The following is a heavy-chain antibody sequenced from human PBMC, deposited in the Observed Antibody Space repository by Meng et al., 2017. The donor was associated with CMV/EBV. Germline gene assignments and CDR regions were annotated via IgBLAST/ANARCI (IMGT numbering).Heavy chain of an antibody. J-gene: IGHJ5*02. CDR1: GYSFTSYW. Sequence: GGSLRLSCKGSGYSFTSYWIGWVRQMPGKGLEWMGIIYPGDSDTRYSPSFQGQVTISADKSISTAYLQWSSLKASDTAMYYCARGMVEIFGVVMRWFDPWGQGTLGTVSS. D-gene: IGHD3-3*01. V-gene: IGHV5-51*01. CDR2: IYPGDSDT. CDR3: ARGMVEIFGVVMRWFDP.